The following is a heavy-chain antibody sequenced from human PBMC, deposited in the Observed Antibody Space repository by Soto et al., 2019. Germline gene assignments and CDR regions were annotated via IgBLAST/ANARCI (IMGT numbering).Heavy chain of an antibody. J-gene: IGHJ4*02. CDR1: GDSISSYY. Sequence: PSETLSLTCTLSGDSISSYYWTWIRQPPGKGLEWIGYGHYSGSSKYNPSLKSRVSISVDTSKNQFSLKLSSVTAADTAFYYYSRDLGSVLSDWGQGTLVTVSS. CDR3: SRDLGSVLSD. D-gene: IGHD2-8*02. V-gene: IGHV4-59*01. CDR2: GHYSGSS.